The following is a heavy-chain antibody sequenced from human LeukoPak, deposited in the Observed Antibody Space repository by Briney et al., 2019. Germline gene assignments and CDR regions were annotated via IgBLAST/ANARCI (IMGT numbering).Heavy chain of an antibody. CDR2: INPSGGST. J-gene: IGHJ4*02. Sequence: ASVKVSCKASGGTFSSYTISWVRQAPGQGLEWMGIINPSGGSTSYAQKFQGRVTMTRDTSTSTVYMELSSLRSEDTAVYYCARAGSDSSGYYSYWGQGTLVTVSS. CDR1: GGTFSSYT. D-gene: IGHD3-22*01. V-gene: IGHV1-46*01. CDR3: ARAGSDSSGYYSY.